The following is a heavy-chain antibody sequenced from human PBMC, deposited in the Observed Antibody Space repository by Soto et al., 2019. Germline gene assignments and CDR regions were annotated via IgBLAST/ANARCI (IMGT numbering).Heavy chain of an antibody. Sequence: QITLKESGPPRVKPTQTLALTCTFSGFSLTTRGVGVGWIRKTPGKALEWLAVIYWDDDKRYNPSLKNRLTITMDTSKNQVVLIMADMDPVDTATYYCARIRSSIAVADNWFDPWGQGTLVTVSS. CDR1: GFSLTTRGVG. CDR2: IYWDDDK. V-gene: IGHV2-5*02. CDR3: ARIRSSIAVADNWFDP. J-gene: IGHJ5*02. D-gene: IGHD6-19*01.